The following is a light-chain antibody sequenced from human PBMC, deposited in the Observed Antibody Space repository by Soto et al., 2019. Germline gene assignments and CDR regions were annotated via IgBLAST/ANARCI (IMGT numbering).Light chain of an antibody. CDR3: QHYGTSPPDT. CDR2: GTS. V-gene: IGKV3-20*01. J-gene: IGKJ2*01. CDR1: QSVGSDY. Sequence: EIVLTQTPGTLSLSPGERATLSCRASQSVGSDYLAWFQLKAGQTPRLLIFGTSHRPTYIPDRFSASGSGTDFTLTISRVEPEDFAVYYCQHYGTSPPDTFGQGTRLEIK.